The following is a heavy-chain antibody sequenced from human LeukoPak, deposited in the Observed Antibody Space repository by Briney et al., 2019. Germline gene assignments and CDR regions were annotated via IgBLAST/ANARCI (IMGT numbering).Heavy chain of an antibody. V-gene: IGHV1-2*02. CDR1: GYTFTTYY. CDR3: ARDDSSGYFNY. CDR2: INPNIGGT. D-gene: IGHD3-22*01. Sequence: ASVKVSCTASGYTFTTYYMQWVRQAPGQGLEWLGWINPNIGGTNYAQKFQGRVTMTRDTSISTAYLELIRLTSDDTAFYYCARDDSSGYFNYWGQGTLVTVSS. J-gene: IGHJ4*02.